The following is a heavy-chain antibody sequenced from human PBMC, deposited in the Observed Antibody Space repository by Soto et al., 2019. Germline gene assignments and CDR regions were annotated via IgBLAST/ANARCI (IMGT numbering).Heavy chain of an antibody. Sequence: PGGSLRLSCAASGFTFSSYSMNWVRQAPGKGLEWVSSISSSSSYIYYADSVKDRFTISRDNAKNSLYLQMNSLRAEDTAVYYCARPPYHYDTSGLAYWGQGTLVTVSS. CDR1: GFTFSSYS. CDR2: ISSSSSYI. D-gene: IGHD3-22*01. CDR3: ARPPYHYDTSGLAY. V-gene: IGHV3-21*01. J-gene: IGHJ4*02.